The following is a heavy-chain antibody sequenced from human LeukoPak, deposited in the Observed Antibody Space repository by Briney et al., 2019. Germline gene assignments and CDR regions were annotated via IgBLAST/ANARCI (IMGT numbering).Heavy chain of an antibody. CDR3: ARDGNSGYGDFYYGMDV. D-gene: IGHD5-12*01. Sequence: ASVKVFCKASGYTFTSYGISWVRQAPGQGLEWMGWISAYNGNTNYAQKLQGRVTMTTDTSTSTAYMELRSLRSDDTAVYYCARDGNSGYGDFYYGMDVWGQGTTVTVSS. CDR1: GYTFTSYG. V-gene: IGHV1-18*01. J-gene: IGHJ6*02. CDR2: ISAYNGNT.